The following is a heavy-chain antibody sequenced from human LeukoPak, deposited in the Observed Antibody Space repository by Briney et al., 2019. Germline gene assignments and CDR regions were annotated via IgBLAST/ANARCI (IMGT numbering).Heavy chain of an antibody. CDR3: AKVRGYDILTGYYSRYFDY. D-gene: IGHD3-9*01. V-gene: IGHV3-23*01. CDR2: ISGSGGST. CDR1: GFTFSSYA. J-gene: IGHJ4*02. Sequence: GGSLRLSCAASGFTFSSYAMSWVRQAPGKGLEWVSAISGSGGSTYYADSVKGRFTISRDNSKNTLYLQMNSLRAEDTAVYYCAKVRGYDILTGYYSRYFDYWAREPWSPSPQ.